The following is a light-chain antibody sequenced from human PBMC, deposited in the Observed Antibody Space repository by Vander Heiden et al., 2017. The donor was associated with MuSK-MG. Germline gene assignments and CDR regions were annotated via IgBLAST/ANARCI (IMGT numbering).Light chain of an antibody. J-gene: IGKJ5*01. V-gene: IGKV3-15*01. Sequence: EIVMTQSPATLSVSPGERATLSCRASQSVSSSLAWYQQKPGQAPRLLIYGASTRATGVPARFSGSGSGTEFTLTISNLQSEDFAVYYCQQYNNWPPITFGQGTRLEIK. CDR3: QQYNNWPPIT. CDR1: QSVSSS. CDR2: GAS.